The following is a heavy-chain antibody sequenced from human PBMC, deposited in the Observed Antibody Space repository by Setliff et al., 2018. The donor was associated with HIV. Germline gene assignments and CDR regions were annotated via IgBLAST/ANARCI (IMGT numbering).Heavy chain of an antibody. CDR3: ARARRDSYDRGRRNHYYIDV. J-gene: IGHJ6*03. CDR1: GYTFTSYD. CDR2: MNPNSGNT. V-gene: IGHV1-8*02. Sequence: ASVKVSCKASGYTFTSYDINWVRQATGQGLEWMGWMNPNSGNTGYAQKFQGRVTMTRDASISTAYMELDTLKFEDTAVYYCARARRDSYDRGRRNHYYIDVWGEGTTVTVSS. D-gene: IGHD3-22*01.